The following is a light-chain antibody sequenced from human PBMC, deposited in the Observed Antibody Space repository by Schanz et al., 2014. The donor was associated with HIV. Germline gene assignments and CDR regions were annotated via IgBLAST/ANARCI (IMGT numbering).Light chain of an antibody. CDR2: EVS. V-gene: IGLV2-8*01. J-gene: IGLJ1*01. CDR1: SSDVGGYNY. CDR3: QSYDNSLSGSV. Sequence: QSALTQPPSASGSPGQSVTISCTGTSSDVGGYNYVSWYQQHPGKAPKLMIYEVSKRPSGVPDRFSGSKSGNTASLTVSGLQAEDEADYYCQSYDNSLSGSVFGTGTKLTVL.